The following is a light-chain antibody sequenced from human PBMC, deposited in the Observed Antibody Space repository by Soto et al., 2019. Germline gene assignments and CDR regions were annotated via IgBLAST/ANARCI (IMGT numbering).Light chain of an antibody. CDR1: QSVNSNY. J-gene: IGKJ1*01. CDR3: QQYDSSPPT. V-gene: IGKV3-20*01. Sequence: EIVLTQSPGTLSLSPGERATLSCRASQSVNSNYLAWYQRKPGQAPRLLIYGASNRATDIPYRFSASGSGTDFTLTITRLEPEDFAVYYCQQYDSSPPTFGQWTKVEIK. CDR2: GAS.